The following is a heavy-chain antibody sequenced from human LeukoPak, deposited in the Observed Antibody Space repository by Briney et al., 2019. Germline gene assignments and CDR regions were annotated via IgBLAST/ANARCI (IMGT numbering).Heavy chain of an antibody. J-gene: IGHJ4*02. CDR2: INPNSGGT. V-gene: IGHV1-2*02. CDR1: GYTFTSYG. D-gene: IGHD3-22*01. Sequence: ASVKVSCKASGYTFTSYGISWVRQAPGQGLEWMGWINPNSGGTNYAQKFQGRVTMTRDTSISTAYMELSRLRSDDTAVYYCASSGYYEGGQYFDYWGQGTLVTVSS. CDR3: ASSGYYEGGQYFDY.